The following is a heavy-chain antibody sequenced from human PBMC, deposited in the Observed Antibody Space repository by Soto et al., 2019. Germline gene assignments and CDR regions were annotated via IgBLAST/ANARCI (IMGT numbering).Heavy chain of an antibody. D-gene: IGHD1-26*01. CDR3: ARDRGGAGATDY. V-gene: IGHV3-48*02. CDR2: ISSSSSTI. CDR1: GFTFSNSG. Sequence: EVQLVESGGGLVQPGGSLRLSCAASGFTFSNSGMNWVRQAPGKGLEWVSYISSSSSTIRYADSVKGRFTISRDKAKNSLVLQMNSLRDEDTAVYYCARDRGGAGATDYWGQGTLVTVSS. J-gene: IGHJ4*02.